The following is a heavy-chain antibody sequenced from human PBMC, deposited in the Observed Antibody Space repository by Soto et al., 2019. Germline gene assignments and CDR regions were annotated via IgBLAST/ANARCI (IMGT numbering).Heavy chain of an antibody. D-gene: IGHD1-26*01. J-gene: IGHJ6*02. CDR1: GGTFSSYA. CDR3: ASSSKARGYYYYGMDV. CDR2: IIPIFGTA. Sequence: QVQLVQSGAEVKKPGSSVKVSCKASGGTFSSYAISWVRQAPGQGLEWMGGIIPIFGTANYAQKFQGRVTITADESTSIEYMQLSGLRSEDSAMYYCASSSKARGYYYYGMDVWGQGTTVTVSS. V-gene: IGHV1-69*01.